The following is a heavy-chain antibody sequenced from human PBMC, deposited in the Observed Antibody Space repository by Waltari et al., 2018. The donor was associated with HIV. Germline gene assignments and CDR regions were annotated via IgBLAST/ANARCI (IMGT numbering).Heavy chain of an antibody. CDR3: AREDYYDSSGYYLRGAFDI. J-gene: IGHJ3*02. CDR2: IYHSGST. D-gene: IGHD3-22*01. Sequence: QVQLQESGPGLVKPSETLSLTCTVSGYSISSGYYWGWIRQPPGKGLEWIGSIYHSGSTYYNPSLKSRVTISVDTSKNQFSLKLSSVTAADTAVYYCAREDYYDSSGYYLRGAFDIWGQGT. V-gene: IGHV4-38-2*02. CDR1: GYSISSGYY.